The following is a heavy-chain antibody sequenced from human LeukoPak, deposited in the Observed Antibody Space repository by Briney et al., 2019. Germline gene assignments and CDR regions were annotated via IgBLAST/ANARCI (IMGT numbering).Heavy chain of an antibody. Sequence: GGALRLSCAVSGFTFNSYAMTWVRQAPAKGREWVSSIIESGISTYYVDSVKGRFTISRDNSKNTLYLQMNSLRAEDTAVYYCAKGSRGRYDYWGQGTLVTVSS. CDR2: IIESGIST. J-gene: IGHJ4*02. D-gene: IGHD1-26*01. V-gene: IGHV3-23*01. CDR1: GFTFNSYA. CDR3: AKGSRGRYDY.